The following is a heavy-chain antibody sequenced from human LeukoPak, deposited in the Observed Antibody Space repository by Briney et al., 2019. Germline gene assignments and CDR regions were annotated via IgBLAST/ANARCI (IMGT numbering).Heavy chain of an antibody. CDR2: INHSGST. CDR3: AGGQQQLVSPNDY. J-gene: IGHJ4*02. CDR1: GGSFSGYY. V-gene: IGHV4-34*01. Sequence: SETLSPTCAVYGGSFSGYYWSWIRQPPGKGLEWIGEINHSGSTNYNPSLKSRVTISVDTSKNQFSLKLSSVTAADTAVYYCAGGQQQLVSPNDYWGQGTLVTVSS. D-gene: IGHD6-13*01.